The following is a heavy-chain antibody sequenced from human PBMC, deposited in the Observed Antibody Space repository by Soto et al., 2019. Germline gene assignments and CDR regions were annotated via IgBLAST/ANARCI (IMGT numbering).Heavy chain of an antibody. D-gene: IGHD3-3*01. CDR3: NRGSEYDFWSGYL. Sequence: QERLVQAGAEVRKPGSSVKVSCKVTGGTSTRYAINWVRQAPGQGLEWMGGIVPMFGTSKYAQKFQGRVTITADISTNIAYMELRSLRSEDTAVYYCNRGSEYDFWSGYLWGKGTLVSVSS. CDR1: GGTSTRYA. CDR2: IVPMFGTS. V-gene: IGHV1-69*06. J-gene: IGHJ4*02.